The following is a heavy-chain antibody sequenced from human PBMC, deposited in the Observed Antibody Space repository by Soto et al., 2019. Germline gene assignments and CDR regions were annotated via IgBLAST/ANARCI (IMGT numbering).Heavy chain of an antibody. V-gene: IGHV5-51*01. CDR3: ARVGNPGYYFDY. CDR1: GYSFTSYW. D-gene: IGHD6-25*01. CDR2: IYPGDSDT. Sequence: GESLKISCKGSGYSFTSYWIGWVRQMPGKGLEWMGIIYPGDSDTRYSPSFQGQVTISRDNARNSLYLQMNSLRAEDMALYYCARVGNPGYYFDYWGQGALVTVSS. J-gene: IGHJ4*02.